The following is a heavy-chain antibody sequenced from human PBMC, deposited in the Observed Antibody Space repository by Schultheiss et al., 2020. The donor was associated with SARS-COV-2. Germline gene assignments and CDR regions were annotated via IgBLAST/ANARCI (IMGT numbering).Heavy chain of an antibody. Sequence: GGSLRLSCAASGFTFSSYAMSWVRQAPGKGLEWVSVIYSGGSTYYADSVKGRFTISRDNSKNTLYLQMNSLRAEDTAVYYCAKDLIAARPKAAWGQGTLVTVSS. CDR1: GFTFSSYA. D-gene: IGHD6-6*01. CDR2: IYSGGST. CDR3: AKDLIAARPKAA. V-gene: IGHV3-23*03. J-gene: IGHJ1*01.